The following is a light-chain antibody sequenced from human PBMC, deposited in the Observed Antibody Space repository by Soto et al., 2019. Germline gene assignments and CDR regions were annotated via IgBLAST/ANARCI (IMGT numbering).Light chain of an antibody. CDR2: ENN. V-gene: IGLV1-51*02. CDR3: AAWDTSLSAGV. J-gene: IGLJ3*02. CDR1: SSNIGSDF. Sequence: QSVLTQPPSVSAAPGQKVTISCSGSSSNIGSDFVSWYQQLPGTAPQLLIYENNKRPSGIPDRFSGSKSATSATLGLTGLQTGDDADYYCAAWDTSLSAGVFGGGTKLTV.